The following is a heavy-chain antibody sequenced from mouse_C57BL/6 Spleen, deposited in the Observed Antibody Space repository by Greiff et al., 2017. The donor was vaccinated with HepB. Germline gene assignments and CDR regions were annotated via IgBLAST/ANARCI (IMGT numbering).Heavy chain of an antibody. Sequence: QVQLQQPGAELVKPGASVKLSCKASGYTFTSYWMHWVKQRPGRGLEWIGRIDPNSGGTKYNEKFKSKATLTVDKPSSTAYMQLSSLTSEDSAVYYGASAKGDSSGYYGPWFAYWGQGTLVTVSA. CDR3: ASAKGDSSGYYGPWFAY. CDR2: IDPNSGGT. J-gene: IGHJ3*01. CDR1: GYTFTSYW. V-gene: IGHV1-72*01. D-gene: IGHD3-2*02.